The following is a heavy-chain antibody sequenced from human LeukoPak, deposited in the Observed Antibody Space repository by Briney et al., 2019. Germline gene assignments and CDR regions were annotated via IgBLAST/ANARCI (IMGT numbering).Heavy chain of an antibody. V-gene: IGHV3-23*01. CDR3: AKLPYSNSWYWFDP. CDR2: ISDSGGTI. D-gene: IGHD6-13*01. CDR1: GFTFSSYA. Sequence: GGSLRLSCAASGFTFSSYAMSWVRQAPGKGLEWVSTISDSGGTISYADSVKGRFSISRDNSKNTLYLQMNSLRAEDTALYYCAKLPYSNSWYWFDPWGHGTLVTVSS. J-gene: IGHJ5*02.